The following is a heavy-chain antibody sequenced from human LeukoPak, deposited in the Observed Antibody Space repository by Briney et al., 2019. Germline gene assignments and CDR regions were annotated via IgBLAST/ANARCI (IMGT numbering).Heavy chain of an antibody. J-gene: IGHJ4*02. D-gene: IGHD3-10*01. CDR1: GFTFSSYA. Sequence: GGSLRLSCAASGFTFSSYAMSWVRQAPGMGLEWVSAISGSGGSTYYADSVKGRFTISRDNSKNTLYLQMNSLRAEDTAVYYCAKDLILWFGEFDYWGQGTLVTVSS. CDR2: ISGSGGST. CDR3: AKDLILWFGEFDY. V-gene: IGHV3-23*01.